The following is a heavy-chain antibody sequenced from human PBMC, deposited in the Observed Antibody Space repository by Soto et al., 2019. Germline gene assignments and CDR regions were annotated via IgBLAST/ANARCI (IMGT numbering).Heavy chain of an antibody. CDR3: ARESGGATATLDYYYFYMDV. Sequence: VQLAQSGAEVKKPGASVKVSCKTSGDSFNDYYIHWVRQAPGQGLEWMGWIKPNGGATKYAQKLQGRVTVTRDTSIRTVYMELSSLRSDDTAVYYCARESGGATATLDYYYFYMDVWGKGTTVTVSS. V-gene: IGHV1-2*02. CDR2: IKPNGGAT. J-gene: IGHJ6*03. CDR1: GDSFNDYY. D-gene: IGHD5-12*01.